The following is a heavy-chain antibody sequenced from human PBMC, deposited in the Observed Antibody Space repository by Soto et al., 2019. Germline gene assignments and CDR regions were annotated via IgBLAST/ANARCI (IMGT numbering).Heavy chain of an antibody. V-gene: IGHV1-69*01. CDR3: ARHRLFYDSGSHSYVPYYFEN. J-gene: IGHJ4*02. CDR2: LTPISGAA. D-gene: IGHD1-26*01. CDR1: GGSFNGYA. Sequence: QVQLAQSGAEVKKPGSSVKVSCKASGGSFNGYAVSWVRQAPGRGLEWMGGLTPISGAATYAKNFQGRVSITADGSTTTAYLDLTSLTSEDTAIYFCARHRLFYDSGSHSYVPYYFENWGQGTLVSVSS.